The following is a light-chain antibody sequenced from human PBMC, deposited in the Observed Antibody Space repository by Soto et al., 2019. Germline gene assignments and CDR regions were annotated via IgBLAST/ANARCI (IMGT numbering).Light chain of an antibody. Sequence: EIVLTQSPGTLSLSPGERATLSCRASQSVSSSSLAWYQQKPGQSPRLLIYGASSRATGIPDRFSGRGSGTDFTLIISRLELEDFAVYYCQQYAGSFRGGTKVEIK. CDR1: QSVSSSS. J-gene: IGKJ4*02. CDR2: GAS. V-gene: IGKV3-20*01. CDR3: QQYAGS.